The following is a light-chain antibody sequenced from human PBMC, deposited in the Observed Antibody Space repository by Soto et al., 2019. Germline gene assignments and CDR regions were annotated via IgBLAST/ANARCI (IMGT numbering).Light chain of an antibody. V-gene: IGKV1-5*01. J-gene: IGKJ1*01. CDR1: QSISSW. CDR2: DAS. CDR3: QQYDSYSWT. Sequence: DIPLTQSPSTLSASVGDRVTITCRASQSISSWLAWYQQKSGKAPKLLIYDASSLQSGVPSRFSGSGSGTEFTLTISSLQPDDFATYYCQQYDSYSWTFGQGTKVDIK.